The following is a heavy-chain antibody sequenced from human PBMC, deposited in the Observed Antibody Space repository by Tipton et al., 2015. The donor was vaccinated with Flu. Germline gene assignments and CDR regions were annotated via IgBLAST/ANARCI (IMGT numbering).Heavy chain of an antibody. CDR3: AKEGPSWYFDL. V-gene: IGHV4-31*03. Sequence: TLSLTCTVSGGSISSDGYYWSWIRQHPGKGLEWIGYIYYSGSTYYNPSLKSRVTISVDTSRNQFSLKLSSVTAADTAVYYCAKEGPSWYFDLWGRGTLVTVSS. CDR1: GGSISSDGYY. CDR2: IYYSGST. J-gene: IGHJ2*01.